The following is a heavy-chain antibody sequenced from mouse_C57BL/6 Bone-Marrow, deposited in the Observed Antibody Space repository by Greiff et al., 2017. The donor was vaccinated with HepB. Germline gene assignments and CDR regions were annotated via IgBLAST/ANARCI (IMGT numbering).Heavy chain of an antibody. V-gene: IGHV1-85*01. CDR1: GYNFTSYD. CDR3: AIRVYGNSFAY. D-gene: IGHD2-10*02. J-gene: IGHJ3*01. Sequence: VQLQQSGPELVKPGASVKLSCKASGYNFTSYDINWVKQRPGQGLEWIGWIYPRDGSTKYNEKFKGKATLTVDTSSSTAYMEVHSLTSEDSAVYFCAIRVYGNSFAYWGQGTLVTVSA. CDR2: IYPRDGST.